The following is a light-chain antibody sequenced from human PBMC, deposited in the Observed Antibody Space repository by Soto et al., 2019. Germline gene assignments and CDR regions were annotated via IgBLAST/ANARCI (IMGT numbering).Light chain of an antibody. CDR1: QTVSKF. V-gene: IGKV1-39*01. J-gene: IGKJ1*01. CDR3: QQTYTLPRT. CDR2: TTS. Sequence: DIQMTQSPASLSASVGDRVTIACRASQTVSKFVNWYKQKPGKVPTLLIFTTSTLHSGVPSRFSGSGSGTEFTLTINGLQPEDFATYYCQQTYTLPRTFAQGTKVDI.